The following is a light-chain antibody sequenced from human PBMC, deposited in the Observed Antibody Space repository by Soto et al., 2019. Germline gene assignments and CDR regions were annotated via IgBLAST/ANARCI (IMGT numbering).Light chain of an antibody. J-gene: IGKJ2*01. Sequence: DIPMTQSPSSLSASVGDTVTITCRACQSIDRYLNWYQQKPGKAPKLLIYAASNLESGVPSRFSGIGSGTDFTLTISSLQPEDFVIYYCQQSFNSPYTFGQGTKVEIK. V-gene: IGKV1-39*01. CDR2: AAS. CDR3: QQSFNSPYT. CDR1: QSIDRY.